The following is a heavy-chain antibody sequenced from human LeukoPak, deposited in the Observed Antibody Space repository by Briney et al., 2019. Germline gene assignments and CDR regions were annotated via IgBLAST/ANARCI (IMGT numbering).Heavy chain of an antibody. V-gene: IGHV4-59*01. Sequence: PSETLSLTCTVSGCSISSYYWSWIRQPPGKGLEWIGYIYYSGSTTYNPSLKSRVTISVDTSKNQFSLKLSSVTAADTAVYYCARGVYCGGDCYSPEPFDIWGQGTMVTVS. CDR2: IYYSGST. J-gene: IGHJ3*02. CDR1: GCSISSYY. CDR3: ARGVYCGGDCYSPEPFDI. D-gene: IGHD2-21*02.